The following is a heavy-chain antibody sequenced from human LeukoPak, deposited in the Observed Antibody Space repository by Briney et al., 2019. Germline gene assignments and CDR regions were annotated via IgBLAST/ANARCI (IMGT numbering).Heavy chain of an antibody. CDR1: GFTFSDHY. J-gene: IGHJ4*02. CDR3: VRDYHDGSGYYFDY. CDR2: SRNKANSYTT. Sequence: GGSLRLSCAASGFTFSDHYMDWVRQAPGKGLEWVGRSRNKANSYTTEYAASVKGRFSISRDESQSSLYLQMNSLKTEDTAVYFCVRDYHDGSGYYFDYWGQGTLVTVSS. V-gene: IGHV3-72*01. D-gene: IGHD3-22*01.